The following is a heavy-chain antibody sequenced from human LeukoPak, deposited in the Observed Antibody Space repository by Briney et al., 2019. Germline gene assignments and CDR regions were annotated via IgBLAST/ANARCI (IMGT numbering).Heavy chain of an antibody. CDR3: ARGGSYNWFDP. CDR1: GGSISPYY. CDR2: IYHSGTP. Sequence: SETLSLTCTVSGGSISPYYWAWFRQPPGKGLKYIGDIYHSGTPSYSPSLQSRVTISLDTSKNQFSLRLSSVTAADTAVYYCARGGSYNWFDPWGQGTLVSVSS. J-gene: IGHJ5*02. V-gene: IGHV4-59*12. D-gene: IGHD3-16*01.